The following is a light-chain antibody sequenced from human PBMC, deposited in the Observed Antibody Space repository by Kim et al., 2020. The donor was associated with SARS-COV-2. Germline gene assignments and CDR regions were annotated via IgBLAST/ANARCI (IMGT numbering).Light chain of an antibody. J-gene: IGKJ3*01. V-gene: IGKV1-12*01. Sequence: ASVGDRVTITCRASQDISNWLAWYQQKPGKAPNLLIYAAYDLQSGVPSRFSGGGSGTYFTLTISSLQPEDLAIYFCQQSYSLPPTFGPGTKVDIK. CDR3: QQSYSLPPT. CDR1: QDISNW. CDR2: AAY.